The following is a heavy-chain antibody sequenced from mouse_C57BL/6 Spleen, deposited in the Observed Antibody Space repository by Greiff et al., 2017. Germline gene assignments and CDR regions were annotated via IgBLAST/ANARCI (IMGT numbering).Heavy chain of an antibody. D-gene: IGHD2-2*01. CDR1: GYAFSSSW. Sequence: VQLQQSGPELVKPGASVKISCKASGYAFSSSWMNWVKQRPGKGLEWIGRIYPGDGDTNYNGKFKGKATLTADKSSSTAYMQLSSLTSEDSAVYFCARSGYGYDLEYYAMDYWGQGTSVTVSS. CDR3: ARSGYGYDLEYYAMDY. V-gene: IGHV1-82*01. CDR2: IYPGDGDT. J-gene: IGHJ4*01.